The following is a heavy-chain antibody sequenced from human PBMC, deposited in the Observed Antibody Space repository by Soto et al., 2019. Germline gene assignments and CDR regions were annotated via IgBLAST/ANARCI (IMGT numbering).Heavy chain of an antibody. J-gene: IGHJ4*02. Sequence: PSETLSLTCAVSGGSISSSNWWSWIRQPPGKGLEWIGYIYYSGSTNYNPSLKSRVTISVDTSKNQFSLKLSSVTAADTAVYYCARRWGGTFDYWGQGTLVTVSS. D-gene: IGHD2-21*01. CDR1: GGSISSSNW. CDR3: ARRWGGTFDY. V-gene: IGHV4-61*01. CDR2: IYYSGST.